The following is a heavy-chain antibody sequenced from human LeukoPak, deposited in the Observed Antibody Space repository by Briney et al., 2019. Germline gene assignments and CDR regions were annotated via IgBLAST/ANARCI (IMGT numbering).Heavy chain of an antibody. D-gene: IGHD6-13*01. Sequence: PGGSLRLSCTASGFTFSSYSMNWVRQAPGKGLEWGANINEDGSEKYYVDSVKGRFTISRDNAENSLYLQMTNLRVEDTAIYYCARAGGPGTVDYWGQGTLVTVSS. CDR1: GFTFSSYS. CDR2: INEDGSEK. V-gene: IGHV3-7*01. CDR3: ARAGGPGTVDY. J-gene: IGHJ4*02.